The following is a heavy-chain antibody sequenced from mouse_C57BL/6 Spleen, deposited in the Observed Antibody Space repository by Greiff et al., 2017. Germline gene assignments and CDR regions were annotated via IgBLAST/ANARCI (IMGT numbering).Heavy chain of an antibody. CDR2: IWGVGST. V-gene: IGHV2-6*01. Sequence: VQRVESGPGLVAPSQSLSITCTVSGFSLTSYGVDWVRQSPGKGLEWLGVIWGVGSTNYNSALKSRLSISKDNSKSQVFLKMNSLQTDDTAMYYCARSERMGYAMDYWGQGTSVTVSS. CDR1: GFSLTSYG. J-gene: IGHJ4*01. CDR3: ARSERMGYAMDY.